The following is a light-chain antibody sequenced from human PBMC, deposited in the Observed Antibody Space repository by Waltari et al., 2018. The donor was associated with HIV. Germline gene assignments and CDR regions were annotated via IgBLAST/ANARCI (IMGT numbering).Light chain of an antibody. Sequence: SYELTQPPSVSVSPGQTARITCSGDALPKQYAYWYQQKPGHAPVVMIYKDSERPSGIPERFSGSSSGTTVTLTISGVQAEDEADYYCQSADSSGTHYVFGTGTKVTVL. CDR3: QSADSSGTHYV. J-gene: IGLJ1*01. CDR2: KDS. CDR1: ALPKQY. V-gene: IGLV3-25*03.